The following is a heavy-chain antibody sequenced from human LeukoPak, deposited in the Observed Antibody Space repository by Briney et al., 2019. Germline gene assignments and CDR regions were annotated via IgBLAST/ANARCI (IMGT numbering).Heavy chain of an antibody. V-gene: IGHV3-30*02. CDR1: GFTFSSYG. CDR3: AKDLTVVVPAAMAVGDAFDI. Sequence: GGSLRLSCAASGFTFSSYGMHWVRQAPGKGLEWVAFIRYDGSNKYYADSVKGRFTISRDNSKNTLYLQMNSLRAEDTAVYYCAKDLTVVVPAAMAVGDAFDIWGQGTMVTVSS. CDR2: IRYDGSNK. J-gene: IGHJ3*02. D-gene: IGHD2-2*01.